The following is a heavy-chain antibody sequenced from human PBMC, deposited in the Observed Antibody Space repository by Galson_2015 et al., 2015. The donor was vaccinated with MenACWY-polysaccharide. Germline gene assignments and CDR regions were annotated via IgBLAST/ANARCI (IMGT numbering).Heavy chain of an antibody. CDR3: ARDACSNQNCVDYYRYYMDV. Sequence: SLRLSCAASGFSFHNYAIHWVRQVPGKGPDWVTLISDDGTKKYYAESVKGRFTISRDNSKRVVYLEMNFLRPDDTATYSCARDACSNQNCVDYYRYYMDVLGKGTTVAV. D-gene: IGHD4-17*01. V-gene: IGHV3-30*04. CDR2: ISDDGTKK. CDR1: GFSFHNYA. J-gene: IGHJ6*03.